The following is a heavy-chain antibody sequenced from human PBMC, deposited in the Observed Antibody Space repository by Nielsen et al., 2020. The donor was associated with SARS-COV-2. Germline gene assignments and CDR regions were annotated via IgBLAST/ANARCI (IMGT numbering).Heavy chain of an antibody. J-gene: IGHJ4*02. CDR1: GYTFTSYD. D-gene: IGHD2-15*01. CDR3: ARAVAVLATEYYFDY. V-gene: IGHV1-8*01. CDR2: MNPNSGNT. Sequence: ASVKVSCKASGYTFTSYDINWVRQATGQGLEWMGWMNPNSGNTGYAQKFRGRVTMTRNTSISTAYMELSRLKSDDTAVYYCARAVAVLATEYYFDYWGQGTLVTVSS.